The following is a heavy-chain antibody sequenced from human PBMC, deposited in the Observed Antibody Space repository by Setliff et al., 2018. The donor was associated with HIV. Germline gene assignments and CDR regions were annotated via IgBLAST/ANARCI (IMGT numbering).Heavy chain of an antibody. V-gene: IGHV4-59*02. J-gene: IGHJ4*02. D-gene: IGHD2-21*02. Sequence: SETLSLTCSISGGSVTSYLWHWFRQPPGKGLEWIGYIYYTGITDNNPSLEGRVTISVDTSKNQVSLRLKSVTTADTAVYYCARELYGGNSRPFDYWGQGTMVTVSS. CDR2: IYYTGIT. CDR1: GGSVTSYL. CDR3: ARELYGGNSRPFDY.